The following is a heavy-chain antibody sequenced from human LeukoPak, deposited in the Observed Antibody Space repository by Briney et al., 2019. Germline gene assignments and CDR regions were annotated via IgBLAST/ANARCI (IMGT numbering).Heavy chain of an antibody. J-gene: IGHJ4*02. CDR2: INHSGST. CDR1: GGSFSGYY. D-gene: IGHD3-22*01. CDR3: GDDSSGYYY. V-gene: IGHV4-34*01. Sequence: SETLSLTCAVYGGSFSGYYWSWIRQPPGKGLEWIGEINHSGSTNYNPSLKSRVTISVDTSKNQFSLKLSSVTAADTAVYYCGDDSSGYYYLGQGTLVTVSS.